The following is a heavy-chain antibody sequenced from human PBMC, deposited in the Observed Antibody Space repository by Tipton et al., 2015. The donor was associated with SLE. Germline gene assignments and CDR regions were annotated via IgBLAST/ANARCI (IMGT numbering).Heavy chain of an antibody. D-gene: IGHD2-21*01. CDR1: GFTFSNYA. V-gene: IGHV3-7*01. Sequence: SLRLSCAASGFTFSNYAMSWVRQAPGKGLEWVANIKEDGNEKYYVDSVKGRFTISRDNAKNSLDVQMNSLRAEDTAVYYCVRGHIGMGIWGQGTMVTVSS. CDR3: VRGHIGMGI. CDR2: IKEDGNEK. J-gene: IGHJ3*01.